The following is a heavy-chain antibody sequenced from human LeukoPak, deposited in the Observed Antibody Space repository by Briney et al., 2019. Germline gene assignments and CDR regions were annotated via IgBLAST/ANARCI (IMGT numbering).Heavy chain of an antibody. V-gene: IGHV3-23*01. CDR3: AKGLNDFWSAIYYFDY. D-gene: IGHD3-3*01. CDR1: GFTFSSYS. J-gene: IGHJ4*02. Sequence: GGSLRLSCAASGFTFSSYSMDWVRQAPGKGLEWVSAISGSGGSTYYADSVKGRFTISRDNSKNTLYLQMNSLRAEDTAVYYCAKGLNDFWSAIYYFDYWGQGTLVTVSS. CDR2: ISGSGGST.